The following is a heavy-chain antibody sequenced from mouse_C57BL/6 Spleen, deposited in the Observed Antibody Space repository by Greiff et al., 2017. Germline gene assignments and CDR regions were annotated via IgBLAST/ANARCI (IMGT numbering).Heavy chain of an antibody. CDR2: ISSGGDYI. J-gene: IGHJ4*01. CDR1: GFTFSSYA. D-gene: IGHD2-5*01. V-gene: IGHV5-9-1*02. Sequence: EVKLMESGAGLVKPGGSLKLSCAASGFTFSSYAMSWVRQTPEKRLEWVAYISSGGDYIYYADTVKGRFTISRDNARNTLYLQMSSLKSEDTAMYYCTREDYSNYGDYAMDYWGQGTSVTVSS. CDR3: TREDYSNYGDYAMDY.